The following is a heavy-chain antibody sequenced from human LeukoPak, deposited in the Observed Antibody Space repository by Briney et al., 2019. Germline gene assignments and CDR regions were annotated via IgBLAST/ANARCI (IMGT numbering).Heavy chain of an antibody. V-gene: IGHV3-48*01. Sequence: GGSLRLSCAVSGFAFSSYSMNWVRQAPGKGLEWVSYISSSGSTIYYADSVKGRFTISRDNVKSSLYLQMNSLRAEDTAMYYCARENWGSGDSWGQGTLVTVSS. J-gene: IGHJ4*02. CDR1: GFAFSSYS. CDR3: ARENWGSGDS. CDR2: ISSSGSTI. D-gene: IGHD7-27*01.